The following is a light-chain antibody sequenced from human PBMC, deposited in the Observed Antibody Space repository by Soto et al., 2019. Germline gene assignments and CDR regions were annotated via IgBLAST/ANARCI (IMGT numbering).Light chain of an antibody. CDR3: LQDDGYPIT. CDR1: HTILPKQNNRSY. J-gene: IGKJ4*01. V-gene: IGKV4-1*01. Sequence: SEFPVSSLSQSASIKGTSSHTILPKQNNRSYLDWYQQKPGKAPKLLIYWASSRECGVPARFSGSGSGTDFTLTISSLQPEDFATYCCLQDDGYPITFGEGTKLDIK. CDR2: WAS.